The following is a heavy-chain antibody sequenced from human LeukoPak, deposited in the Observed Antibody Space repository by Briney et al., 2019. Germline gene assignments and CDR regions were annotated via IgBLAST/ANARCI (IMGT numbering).Heavy chain of an antibody. J-gene: IGHJ4*02. V-gene: IGHV4-61*01. D-gene: IGHD3-16*02. CDR1: GASMDNNNYN. Sequence: SETLSLTCTVSGASMDNNNYNWSWIRQPPGKGLEWIGYIYYSGSTNYNPSLKSRVTISVDTSKNQFSLKLSSVTAADTAVYCCARGRPWLRLGELSSGRFGIDYWGQGTLVTVSS. CDR2: IYYSGST. CDR3: ARGRPWLRLGELSSGRFGIDY.